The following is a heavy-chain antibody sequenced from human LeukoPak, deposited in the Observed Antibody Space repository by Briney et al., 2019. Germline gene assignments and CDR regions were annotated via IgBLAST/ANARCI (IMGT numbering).Heavy chain of an antibody. CDR2: IYYSGST. D-gene: IGHD3-10*01. CDR3: ARVNYYGSGSYLWFDP. Sequence: PSETLSLTCTVSGGSISSYYWSWFRQPPGKGLEWIGYIYYSGSTKYNPSLESRVTMSVDTSRNLFYLNLTSVTAADTAVYYCARVNYYGSGSYLWFDPWGHGTLVTVSS. CDR1: GGSISSYY. V-gene: IGHV4-59*12. J-gene: IGHJ5*02.